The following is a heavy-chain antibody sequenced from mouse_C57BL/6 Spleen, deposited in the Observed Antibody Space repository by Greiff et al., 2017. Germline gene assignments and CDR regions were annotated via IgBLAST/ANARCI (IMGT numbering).Heavy chain of an antibody. CDR1: GYTFTSYW. CDR3: ARGEVPYYFDY. J-gene: IGHJ2*01. D-gene: IGHD6-1*01. V-gene: IGHV1-52*01. Sequence: QVQLQQPGAELVRPGSSVKLSCKASGYTFTSYWMHWVKQRPIQGLEWIGNIDPSDSETHYNQKFKDKATLTVDKSSSTAYMQLSSLTSEDSAVYYCARGEVPYYFDYWGQGTTLTVSS. CDR2: IDPSDSET.